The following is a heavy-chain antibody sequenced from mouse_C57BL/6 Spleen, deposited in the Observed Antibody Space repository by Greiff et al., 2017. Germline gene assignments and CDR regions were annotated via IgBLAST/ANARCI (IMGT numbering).Heavy chain of an antibody. CDR2: IYPGDGDT. CDR1: GYAFSSYW. Sequence: VQLQQSGAELVKPGASVKISCKASGYAFSSYWMTWVKQRPGKGLEWIGQIYPGDGDTNYNGKFKGQATLTADKSSSTAYMQLSSLTSEDSAVYFGARPYYCGSYYFDYWGQGTTLTVSS. J-gene: IGHJ2*01. D-gene: IGHD1-1*01. CDR3: ARPYYCGSYYFDY. V-gene: IGHV1-80*01.